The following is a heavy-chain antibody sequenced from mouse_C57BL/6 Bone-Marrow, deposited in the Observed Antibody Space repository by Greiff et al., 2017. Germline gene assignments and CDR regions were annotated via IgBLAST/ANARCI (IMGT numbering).Heavy chain of an antibody. D-gene: IGHD1-1*01. CDR1: GYTFTDYY. CDR2: INPYNGGT. CDR3: AQNPGAYYAGAMDY. V-gene: IGHV1-19*01. J-gene: IGHJ4*01. Sequence: EVQLQQSGPVLVKPGASVKMSCKASGYTFTDYYMNWVKQSHGKSLEWIGVINPYNGGTSYNQKFKGKATLTVDKSSSTAYMELNSLTSEDSAVYYCAQNPGAYYAGAMDYWGQGTSVTVSS.